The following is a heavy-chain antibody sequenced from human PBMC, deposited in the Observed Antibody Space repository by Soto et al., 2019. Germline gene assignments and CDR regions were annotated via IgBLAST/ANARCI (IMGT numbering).Heavy chain of an antibody. Sequence: SVKVSCKASGYTFTSYGISWVRQAPGQGLEWMGWISTYNGSTKYAQKLQGRVTMTTDTSTSTAYMELRSLRSDDTAVFYCGREMVRGVGSDYWGQGTLVTVSS. D-gene: IGHD3-10*01. CDR2: ISTYNGST. CDR3: GREMVRGVGSDY. V-gene: IGHV1-18*01. J-gene: IGHJ4*02. CDR1: GYTFTSYG.